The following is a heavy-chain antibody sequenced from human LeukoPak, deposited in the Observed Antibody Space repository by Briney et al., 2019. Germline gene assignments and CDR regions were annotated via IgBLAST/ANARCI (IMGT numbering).Heavy chain of an antibody. CDR2: ISGSGGST. CDR1: GFTFSSYA. D-gene: IGHD6-19*01. J-gene: IGHJ1*01. Sequence: GGSLRLSCAASGFTFSSYAMSWVRQAPGKGLEWVSAISGSGGSTYYADSVKGRFTISRDNSKNTLYLQMNSLRAEDTAVYYCAKKVSNIAVAGTEYFQHWGQGTLVTVSS. V-gene: IGHV3-23*01. CDR3: AKKVSNIAVAGTEYFQH.